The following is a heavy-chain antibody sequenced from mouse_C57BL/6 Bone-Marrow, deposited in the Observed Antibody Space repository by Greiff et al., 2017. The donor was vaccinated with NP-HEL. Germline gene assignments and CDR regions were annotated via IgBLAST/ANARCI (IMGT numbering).Heavy chain of an antibody. V-gene: IGHV1-67*01. D-gene: IGHD2-3*01. J-gene: IGHJ4*01. CDR3: AREAGYYFYATDY. CDR2: IRTYNGNT. Sequence: QVQLQQSGPEVVRPGVLVKISCKGSGYTFTDCALHWVKQSHAKRLEWIGVIRTYNGNTHYNQRFKGKATMTVDKSSSTAYMELARVTSEDSAIYYCAREAGYYFYATDYWGQGTSVTVSS. CDR1: GYTFTDCA.